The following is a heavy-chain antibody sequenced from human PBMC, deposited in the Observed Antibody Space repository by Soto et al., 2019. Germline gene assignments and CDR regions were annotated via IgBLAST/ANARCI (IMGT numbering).Heavy chain of an antibody. J-gene: IGHJ4*02. CDR2: ISGSGGST. CDR1: GFTFSSYA. Sequence: GGSLRLSCAASGFTFSSYAMSWVRQAPGKGLEWVSSISGSGGSTYYADSVKGRFTISRDNSRNTLYLQMNSLRAEDTAVYYCAKGIAVSGTISPFDYWGQGTLVTVSS. V-gene: IGHV3-23*01. D-gene: IGHD6-19*01. CDR3: AKGIAVSGTISPFDY.